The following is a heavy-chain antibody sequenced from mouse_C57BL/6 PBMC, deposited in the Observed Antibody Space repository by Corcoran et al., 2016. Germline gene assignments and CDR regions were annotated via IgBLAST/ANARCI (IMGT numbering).Heavy chain of an antibody. J-gene: IGHJ3*01. D-gene: IGHD3-2*02. CDR3: ARPYSSGPFAY. CDR2: IYPGDGDT. CDR1: GYAFSSYW. Sequence: QVQLQQSGAELVKPGASVKISCKASGYAFSSYWMNWVKQRPGKGLEWIGQIYPGDGDTNYNGKFKGKATLTADKSSSTAYMQLRSLTSEDSAVYFCARPYSSGPFAYWGQGTLVTVSA. V-gene: IGHV1-80*01.